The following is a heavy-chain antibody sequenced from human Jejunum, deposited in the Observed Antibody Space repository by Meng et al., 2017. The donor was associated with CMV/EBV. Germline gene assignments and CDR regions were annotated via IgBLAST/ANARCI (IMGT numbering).Heavy chain of an antibody. J-gene: IGHJ5*02. D-gene: IGHD2-2*01. CDR3: ARSPGYCSSTSCSHNWFDP. Sequence: FTSYWIGWVRQVPGKGLEWLGLIYPGDSDTRYSPSFQGQVTISADKSISTAYLQWSSLKASDTAMYYCARSPGYCSSTSCSHNWFDPWGQGTLVTVSS. V-gene: IGHV5-51*01. CDR2: IYPGDSDT. CDR1: FTSYW.